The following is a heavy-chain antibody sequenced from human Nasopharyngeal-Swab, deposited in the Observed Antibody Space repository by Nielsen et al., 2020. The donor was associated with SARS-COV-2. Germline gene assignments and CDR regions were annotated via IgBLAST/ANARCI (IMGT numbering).Heavy chain of an antibody. CDR1: GFTFSSYW. CDR2: IDNDGSRT. CDR3: ARERDANTGYSSSWYYYYGMDV. Sequence: GESLKISCAASGFTFSSYWMHWVRQAPGKGPVWVSHIDNDGSRTTYADSVKGRFTISRDNSKNTLYLQMNSLRAEDTAVYYCARERDANTGYSSSWYYYYGMDVWGQGTTVTVSS. J-gene: IGHJ6*02. D-gene: IGHD6-13*01. V-gene: IGHV3-74*01.